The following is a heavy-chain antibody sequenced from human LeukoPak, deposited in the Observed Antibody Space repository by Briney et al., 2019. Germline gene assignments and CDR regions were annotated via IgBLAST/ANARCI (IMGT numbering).Heavy chain of an antibody. D-gene: IGHD2-2*02. CDR2: ISSSSSYI. J-gene: IGHJ4*02. CDR3: AKGQEPAAILADY. V-gene: IGHV3-21*01. Sequence: AGGSLRLSCAASGFTFSSYSMNWVRQAPGKGLEWVSSISSSSSYIYYADSVKGRFTISRDNSKNTLYLQMNSLRAEDTAVYYCAKGQEPAAILADYWGQGTLVTVSS. CDR1: GFTFSSYS.